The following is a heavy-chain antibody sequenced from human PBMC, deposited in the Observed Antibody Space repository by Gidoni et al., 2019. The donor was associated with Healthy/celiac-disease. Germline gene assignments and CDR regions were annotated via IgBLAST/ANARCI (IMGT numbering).Heavy chain of an antibody. V-gene: IGHV5-51*01. CDR2: IYPGDSDT. D-gene: IGHD3-22*01. J-gene: IGHJ3*02. CDR1: GYSFTSYW. Sequence: EVQLVQSGAEVKKPGESPKFSCKGSGYSFTSYWIGSGRQMPGKGLEWMGLIYPGDSDTRYSPSFQGQVTISADKSISTAYLQWSSLKASDTAMYYCARPGSTYYDRGDAFDIWGQGTMVTVSS. CDR3: ARPGSTYYDRGDAFDI.